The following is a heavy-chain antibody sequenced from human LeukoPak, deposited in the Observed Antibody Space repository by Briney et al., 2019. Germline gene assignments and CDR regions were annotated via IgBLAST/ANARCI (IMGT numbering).Heavy chain of an antibody. CDR3: ARGSGSSSTSCHSS. J-gene: IGHJ4*02. V-gene: IGHV1-2*02. Sequence: ASVKVSCKSSGYTGTGYYMHWVRQAPGQGLEGMGWINPNSGSTNYAQKLQGRVTVTRYAAISTAYMELSRLRSDDTAVYYCARGSGSSSTSCHSSRGQGNLVTVSS. CDR1: GYTGTGYY. CDR2: INPNSGST. D-gene: IGHD2-2*01.